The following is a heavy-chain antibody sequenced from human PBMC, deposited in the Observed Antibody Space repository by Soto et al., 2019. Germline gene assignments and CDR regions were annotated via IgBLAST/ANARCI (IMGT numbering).Heavy chain of an antibody. J-gene: IGHJ4*02. CDR2: VYHTGRT. CDR3: ARDDTTGLLEF. Sequence: QVQRQESGQGLVSPGETLSLTSPVPPDSRRTYPGTGFRKSPGKGLEWIGYVYHTGRTEYNPSLESRVTISIDMSKKQFSLQLTSVTAADTAVYFCARDDTTGLLEFWGQGTLVTVSS. V-gene: IGHV4-59*01. CDR1: PDSRRTYP.